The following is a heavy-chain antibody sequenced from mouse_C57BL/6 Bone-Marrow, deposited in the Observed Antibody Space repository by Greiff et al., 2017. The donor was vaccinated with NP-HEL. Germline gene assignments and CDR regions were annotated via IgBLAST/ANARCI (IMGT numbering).Heavy chain of an antibody. CDR2: IWGGGST. V-gene: IGHV2-9*01. CDR3: DKHGNYVGYFDV. J-gene: IGHJ1*03. D-gene: IGHD2-1*01. Sequence: QVQLKESGPGLVAPSQSLSITCTVSGFSLTSYGVDWVRQPPGKGLEWLGVIWGGGSTNYNSALMSRLSISKDNSKSQVFLKMNRLQTDDTATDYCDKHGNYVGYFDVWGTGTTVTVSA. CDR1: GFSLTSYG.